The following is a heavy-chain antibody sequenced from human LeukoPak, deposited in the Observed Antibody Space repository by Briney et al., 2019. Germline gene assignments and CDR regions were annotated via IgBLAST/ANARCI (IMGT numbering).Heavy chain of an antibody. CDR2: INPNSGGT. J-gene: IGHJ4*02. D-gene: IGHD6-19*01. Sequence: ASVKVSCKASGYTFTGYYMHWVRQAPGQGLEWMGRINPNSGGTNYAQKFQGRVTMTRDTSISIAYMELSRLRSDDTAVYYCATDSSGWTLDYWGQGTLVTVSS. CDR1: GYTFTGYY. V-gene: IGHV1-2*06. CDR3: ATDSSGWTLDY.